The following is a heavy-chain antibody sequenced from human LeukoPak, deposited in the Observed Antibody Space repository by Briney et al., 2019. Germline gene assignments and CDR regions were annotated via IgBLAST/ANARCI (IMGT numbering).Heavy chain of an antibody. J-gene: IGHJ4*02. V-gene: IGHV4-59*01. D-gene: IGHD3-10*01. CDR3: ARSELLWFGGVNSGFDY. Sequence: PSETLSLTCTVSGVSISSYYWSWIRQPPGKGLEWIGYIYYSGSTNYNPSLKSRVTISVDTSKNQFSLKLSSVTAADTAVYYCARSELLWFGGVNSGFDYWGQGTLVTVSS. CDR2: IYYSGST. CDR1: GVSISSYY.